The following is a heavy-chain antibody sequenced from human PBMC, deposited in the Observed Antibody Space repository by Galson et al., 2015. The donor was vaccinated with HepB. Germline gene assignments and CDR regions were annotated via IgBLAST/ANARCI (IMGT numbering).Heavy chain of an antibody. CDR1: GYTFRSYS. Sequence: SLRLSCAGSGYTFRSYSMNWVRQAPGKGLEWVSSISSGGSYKFYADSVKGRFTVSGDNARSSLFLQMSSLRVEDTALYYCVRSLLVEAANDVFDVWGQGTMITVSS. D-gene: IGHD2-15*01. CDR2: ISSGGSYK. V-gene: IGHV3-21*06. J-gene: IGHJ3*01. CDR3: VRSLLVEAANDVFDV.